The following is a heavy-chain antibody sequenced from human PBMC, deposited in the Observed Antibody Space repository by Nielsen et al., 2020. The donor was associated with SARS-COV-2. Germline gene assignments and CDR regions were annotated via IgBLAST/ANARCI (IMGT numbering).Heavy chain of an antibody. Sequence: GGSLRLSCAASGFTFSSSWMTWVRQAPGKGLEWVASIKTDGTEKTYVDSVKGRFTIPRDNSKNSLDLQMNSLRVEDTALYYCARDLNWNDPFGGQGTLVTVSS. CDR3: ARDLNWNDPF. J-gene: IGHJ4*02. CDR2: IKTDGTEK. D-gene: IGHD1-1*01. V-gene: IGHV3-7*05. CDR1: GFTFSSSW.